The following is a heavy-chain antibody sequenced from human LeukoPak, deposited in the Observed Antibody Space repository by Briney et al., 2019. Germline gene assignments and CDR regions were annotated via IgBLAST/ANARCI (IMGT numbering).Heavy chain of an antibody. CDR1: GFTFSSYW. J-gene: IGHJ4*02. CDR3: ARGPLIKAAGAF. V-gene: IGHV3-7*01. CDR2: MNRDGSEK. D-gene: IGHD3-10*01. Sequence: SGGSLRLSCAASGFTFSSYWMSWVRQAPGKGLEWVANMNRDGSEKNYVDSIKGRFTISRDNAANSLYLQMNSLRDEDTALYYCARGPLIKAAGAFWGQGTLVTVSS.